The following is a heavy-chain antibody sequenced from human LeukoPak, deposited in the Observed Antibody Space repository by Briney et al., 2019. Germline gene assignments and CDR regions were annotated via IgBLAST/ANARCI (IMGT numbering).Heavy chain of an antibody. CDR1: GGSISGQY. D-gene: IGHD6-6*01. CDR2: IYYSGST. J-gene: IGHJ5*02. V-gene: IGHV4-59*11. CDR3: ARDIISEYSSSHSHFDP. Sequence: SETLSLTCTVSGGSISGQYWSWIRQPPGKGLEWIGYIYYSGSTSYNPSLKSRVTISVDTSKNQFSLRLSSVTAADTAVYYCARDIISEYSSSHSHFDPWGQGTLVTVSS.